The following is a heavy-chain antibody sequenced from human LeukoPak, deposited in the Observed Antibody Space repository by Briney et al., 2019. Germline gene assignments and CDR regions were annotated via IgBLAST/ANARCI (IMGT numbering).Heavy chain of an antibody. CDR2: ISYDGSNK. J-gene: IGHJ4*02. D-gene: IGHD1-26*01. CDR1: GFTFSSYG. CDR3: ARSAGLIVGAIDY. Sequence: GGSLRLSCAASGFTFSSYGMHWVRQAPGKGLEWVAVISYDGSNKYYADSVKGRFTISRDNSKNTLYLQMGSLRAEDMAVYYCARSAGLIVGAIDYWGQGTLVTVSS. V-gene: IGHV3-30*03.